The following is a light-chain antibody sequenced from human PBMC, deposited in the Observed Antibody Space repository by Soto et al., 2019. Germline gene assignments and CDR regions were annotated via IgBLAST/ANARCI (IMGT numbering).Light chain of an antibody. CDR1: SSDVGGYNY. V-gene: IGLV2-8*01. CDR3: SSYAGSNILV. CDR2: EVT. J-gene: IGLJ3*02. Sequence: QSALTQPPSASGSPGQSVTISCTGTSSDVGGYNYVSWYQQHPGKVPKLMIYEVTKRPSGVPDRFSGSKSGNTASLTVSGLQAEDAADYYCSSYAGSNILVFGGGTNLTVL.